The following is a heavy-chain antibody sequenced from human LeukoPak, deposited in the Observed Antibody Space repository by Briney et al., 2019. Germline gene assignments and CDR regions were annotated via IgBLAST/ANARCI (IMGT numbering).Heavy chain of an antibody. CDR1: GYTFTGYY. CDR2: IWYDGSNK. CDR3: AKDHGYYDSSGYYFQH. Sequence: SCKASGYTFTGYYMHWVRQAPGKGLEWVAVIWYDGSNKYYADSVKGRFTISRDNSKNTLYLQMNSLRAEDTAVYYCAKDHGYYDSSGYYFQHWGQGTLVTVSS. J-gene: IGHJ1*01. V-gene: IGHV3-33*06. D-gene: IGHD3-22*01.